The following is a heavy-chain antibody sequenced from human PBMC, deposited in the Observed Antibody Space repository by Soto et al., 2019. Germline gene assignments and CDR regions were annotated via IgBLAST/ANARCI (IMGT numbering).Heavy chain of an antibody. CDR3: AKDQWVSSGITMIVVPMGY. Sequence: QVQLVESGGGVVQPGRSLRLSCAASGFTFSSYGMHWVRQAPGKGLEWVAVISYDGSNKYYADSVKGRFTISRDNSKNTLYLQMNSLRAGDTAVYYCAKDQWVSSGITMIVVPMGYWGQGTLVTVSS. CDR1: GFTFSSYG. D-gene: IGHD3-22*01. CDR2: ISYDGSNK. V-gene: IGHV3-30*18. J-gene: IGHJ4*02.